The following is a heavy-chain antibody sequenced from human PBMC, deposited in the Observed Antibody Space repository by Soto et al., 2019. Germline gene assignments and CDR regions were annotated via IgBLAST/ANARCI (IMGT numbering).Heavy chain of an antibody. CDR3: AREARLYYGSGSGPHAFDI. CDR2: IKQDGSEK. Sequence: GGSLRLSCAASGFTFSSYWMSWVRQAPGKGLEWVANIKQDGSEKYYVDSVKGRFTISRDNAKNSLYLQMNSLRAEDTAVYYCAREARLYYGSGSGPHAFDIWGQGTMVTVSS. V-gene: IGHV3-7*01. J-gene: IGHJ3*02. D-gene: IGHD3-10*01. CDR1: GFTFSSYW.